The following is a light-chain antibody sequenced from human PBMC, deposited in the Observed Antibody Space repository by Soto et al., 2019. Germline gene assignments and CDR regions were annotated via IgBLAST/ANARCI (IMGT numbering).Light chain of an antibody. CDR1: QDISSW. J-gene: IGKJ4*01. V-gene: IGKV1-12*01. CDR2: ATS. CDR3: QQANSFPLT. Sequence: DIQMTQSPSFVSASVGDRGTITCRASQDISSWLVWYQQKPGKAPKLLIHATSGLQSGVPSRFSGSGSGTDFTLTISNLQSEDFATYYCQQANSFPLTFGGGTKVDI.